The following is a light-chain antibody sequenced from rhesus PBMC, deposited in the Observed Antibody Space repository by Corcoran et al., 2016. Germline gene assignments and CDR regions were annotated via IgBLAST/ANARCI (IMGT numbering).Light chain of an antibody. J-gene: IGKJ2*01. CDR2: KAS. V-gene: IGKV1-22*01. CDR3: QQYSSSPYS. CDR1: QSISSW. Sequence: DIQMTPSPSSLSASVGDTVTITCRASQSISSWLAWYQQKPGKAPKLLMYKASSWQSGVPSRFSGRGSGTDFTLPISSLQSEDFATYYCQQYSSSPYSFGQGTKVEIK.